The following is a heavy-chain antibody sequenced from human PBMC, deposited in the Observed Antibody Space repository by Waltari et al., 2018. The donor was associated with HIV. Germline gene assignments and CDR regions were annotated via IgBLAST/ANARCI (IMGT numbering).Heavy chain of an antibody. D-gene: IGHD4-17*01. CDR2: INHSGST. CDR3: ARGIMTTVTYYYYGMDV. Sequence: QVQLQQWGAGLLKPSETLSLTCAVYGGSFSGYYWSWIRQPPGKGLEWIGEINHSGSTNYNPSLKSRVTISVDTSKNQFSLKLSSVTAADTAVYYCARGIMTTVTYYYYGMDVWGQGTTVTVSS. J-gene: IGHJ6*02. V-gene: IGHV4-34*01. CDR1: GGSFSGYY.